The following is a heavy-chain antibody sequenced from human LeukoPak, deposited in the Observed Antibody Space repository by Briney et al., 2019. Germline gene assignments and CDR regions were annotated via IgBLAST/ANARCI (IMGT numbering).Heavy chain of an antibody. V-gene: IGHV7-4-1*02. CDR3: ARGYTKDMTSVTHFDY. J-gene: IGHJ4*02. D-gene: IGHD4-17*01. CDR2: INTNTGNP. CDR1: GYTFTGYY. Sequence: SVKVSCKASGYTFTGYYMHWVRQAPGQGLEWMGWINTNTGNPTYAQGFTGRFVFSLETSVSTAYLQISSLNAEDTAVYYCARGYTKDMTSVTHFDYWGQGTLVTVSS.